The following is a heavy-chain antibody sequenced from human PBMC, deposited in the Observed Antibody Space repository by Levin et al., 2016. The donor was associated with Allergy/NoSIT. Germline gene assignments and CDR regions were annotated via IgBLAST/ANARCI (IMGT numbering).Heavy chain of an antibody. V-gene: IGHV3-7*04. J-gene: IGHJ3*01. D-gene: IGHD2-8*01. CDR1: GFTLSGFW. Sequence: GESLKISCAVSGFTLSGFWMGWVRQSPGGGLEWVASIKFDGSQKYYVDSVKGRFTISTDNAKSSLYLQMSSLRAEDTAVYYCARTNTFDVWGQGTMVTVSS. CDR2: IKFDGSQK. CDR3: ARTNTFDV.